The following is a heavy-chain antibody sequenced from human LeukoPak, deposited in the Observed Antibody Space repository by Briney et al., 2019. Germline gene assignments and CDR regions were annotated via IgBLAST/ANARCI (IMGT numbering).Heavy chain of an antibody. CDR1: GFTFGGYT. Sequence: PGGALRLSCAASGFTFGGYTMSWVRQAPGKGLQWVSTITSGGDYMYYADTVKGRFTIPRDDSKNSLYLHMNSLRAEDTAVYYCARVSIFGVVIANDYWGQGTVVTVSS. J-gene: IGHJ4*02. CDR2: ITSGGDYM. CDR3: ARVSIFGVVIANDY. D-gene: IGHD3-16*02. V-gene: IGHV3-21*01.